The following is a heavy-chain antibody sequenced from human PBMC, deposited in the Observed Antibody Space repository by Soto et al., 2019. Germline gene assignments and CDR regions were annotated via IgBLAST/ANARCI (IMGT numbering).Heavy chain of an antibody. V-gene: IGHV5-51*01. Sequence: LKISFKGSGNSFTSYWIVWVRQMPGKGLEWMGIIYPRDSDTRYSPSFQGQVTISADKSISTAYLQWSSLKASDTAMYYCARQRITMVRGVIITGYYYGMDVWGQGTTVTGSS. CDR3: ARQRITMVRGVIITGYYYGMDV. D-gene: IGHD3-10*01. CDR2: IYPRDSDT. J-gene: IGHJ6*02. CDR1: GNSFTSYW.